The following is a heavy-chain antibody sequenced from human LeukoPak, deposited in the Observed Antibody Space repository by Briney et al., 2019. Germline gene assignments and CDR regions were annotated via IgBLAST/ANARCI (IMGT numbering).Heavy chain of an antibody. J-gene: IGHJ4*02. CDR2: IIPIFGTA. D-gene: IGHD3-22*01. Sequence: SVKVSCKASGYTFTSYGISWVRQAPGQGLEWMGGIIPIFGTANYAQKFQGRVTITADESTSTAYMELSSLRSEDTAVYYCAMGGGYYYDSSGYARFDYWGQGTLVTVSS. CDR1: GYTFTSYG. V-gene: IGHV1-69*13. CDR3: AMGGGYYYDSSGYARFDY.